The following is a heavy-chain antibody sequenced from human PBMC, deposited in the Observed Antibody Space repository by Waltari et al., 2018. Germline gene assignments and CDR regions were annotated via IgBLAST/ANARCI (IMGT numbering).Heavy chain of an antibody. V-gene: IGHV1-69*02. CDR2: IIPILGIA. D-gene: IGHD3-9*01. CDR3: ARSGGFYVILTGIYGMDV. J-gene: IGHJ6*02. CDR1: GGTFSSYT. Sequence: QVQLVQSGAAVKKPGYSVKVSCKASGGTFSSYTISWVRQAPGQGLEWMGRIIPILGIANYAQKFQGRVTITADKSTSTAYMELSSLRSEDTAVYYCARSGGFYVILTGIYGMDVWGQGP.